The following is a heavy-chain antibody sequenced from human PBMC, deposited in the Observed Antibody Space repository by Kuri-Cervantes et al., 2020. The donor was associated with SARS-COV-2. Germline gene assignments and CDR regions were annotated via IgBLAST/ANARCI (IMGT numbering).Heavy chain of an antibody. V-gene: IGHV4-38-2*02. D-gene: IGHD3-3*01. CDR1: GYSISSGYY. CDR2: IYDSGST. CDR3: AREYYDFWSGKVALDV. Sequence: GSLRLSCTVSGYSISSGYYWGWIRQPPGEGVEWIGSIYDSGSTYYKPSLKSRVTISVDTSKNQFSLKLSSVTAADTAVYYCAREYYDFWSGKVALDVWGKGTTVTVSS. J-gene: IGHJ6*04.